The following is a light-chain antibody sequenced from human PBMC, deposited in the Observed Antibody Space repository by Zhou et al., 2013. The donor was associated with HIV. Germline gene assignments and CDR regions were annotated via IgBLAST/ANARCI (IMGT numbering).Light chain of an antibody. J-gene: IGKJ4*01. Sequence: IVLAQSPATLSLSPGERATLSCRVSQSVSNSVAWYQQKPGQAPRLLIYDASNRATGIPARFSGSGSGTDFTLTISSLEPEDFAVYYCQHYNNWPPLTFGGGTKVEIK. CDR3: QHYNNWPPLT. CDR2: DAS. V-gene: IGKV3-11*01. CDR1: QSVSNS.